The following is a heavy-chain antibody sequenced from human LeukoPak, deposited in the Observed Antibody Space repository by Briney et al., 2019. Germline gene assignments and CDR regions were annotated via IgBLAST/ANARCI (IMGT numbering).Heavy chain of an antibody. CDR3: TTMGGGDFDY. CDR2: IKSKTGGGTT. V-gene: IGHV3-15*01. CDR1: GFTFSNAW. D-gene: IGHD1-26*01. Sequence: GGSLRLSCAASGFTFSNAWMSWVRQAPGKGLEWVGRIKSKTGGGTTDYAAPVKGRFTISRDDSKNTLYLQMNSLKTEDTAVYYCTTMGGGDFDYWGQGTLVTVSS. J-gene: IGHJ4*02.